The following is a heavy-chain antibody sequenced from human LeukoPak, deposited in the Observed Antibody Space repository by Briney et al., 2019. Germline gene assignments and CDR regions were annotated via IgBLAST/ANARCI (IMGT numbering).Heavy chain of an antibody. Sequence: GGSLRLSCAASGFTFSSYWMHWVRQAPGKGPVWVSRVNSDGSSTTYADSVKGRFTISRDNAKNTLYLQMNGLRAEDTAVYYCARASYGGNTLGYWGQGTLVTVSS. CDR1: GFTFSSYW. J-gene: IGHJ4*02. CDR2: VNSDGSST. CDR3: ARASYGGNTLGY. D-gene: IGHD4-23*01. V-gene: IGHV3-74*01.